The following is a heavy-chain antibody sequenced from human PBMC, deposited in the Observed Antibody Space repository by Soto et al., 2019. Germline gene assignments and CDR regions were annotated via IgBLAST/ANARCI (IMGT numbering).Heavy chain of an antibody. Sequence: PAEPPSLTCPFSCESFKSSHWCSWVPRPPGNWLDLIGQISHSGSTNYNSSLTSRVSISVDKSKNHFSLKLTAVTAADTAVYYFSARHLWSGPWTERRLDYWGQGTLVTGSP. CDR2: ISHSGST. J-gene: IGHJ4*02. CDR1: CESFKSSHW. V-gene: IGHV4-4*02. CDR3: SARHLWSGPWTERRLDY. D-gene: IGHD3-3*02.